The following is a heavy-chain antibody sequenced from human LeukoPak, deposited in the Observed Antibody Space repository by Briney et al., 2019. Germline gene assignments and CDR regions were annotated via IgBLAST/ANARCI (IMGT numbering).Heavy chain of an antibody. J-gene: IGHJ6*03. D-gene: IGHD6-25*01. CDR1: GGSISSYY. Sequence: PSETLSLTCTVSGGSISSYYCSWIRQPAGKGLEWIGRIYTSGSTNYNPSLKSRVTMSVDTSKNQFSLKLSSVTAADTAVYYCASPRIDNSSGDRGYYYYMDVWGKGTTVTVSS. CDR3: ASPRIDNSSGDRGYYYYMDV. CDR2: IYTSGST. V-gene: IGHV4-4*07.